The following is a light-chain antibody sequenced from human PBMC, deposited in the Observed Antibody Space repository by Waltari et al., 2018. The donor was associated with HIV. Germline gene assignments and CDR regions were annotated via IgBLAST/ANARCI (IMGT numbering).Light chain of an antibody. CDR3: AAWDDSLDGPV. V-gene: IGLV1-44*01. J-gene: IGLJ2*01. CDR1: SSTIARHA. Sequence: QPVLTHPPSAPGTPRQRVILSCSGSSSTIARHALTWYPHLPGATPTLLIFGTNQRSSGVPDRFSGSKSATSASLAISGLRSVDEADYSCAAWDDSLDGPVFGGGTKLTVL. CDR2: GTN.